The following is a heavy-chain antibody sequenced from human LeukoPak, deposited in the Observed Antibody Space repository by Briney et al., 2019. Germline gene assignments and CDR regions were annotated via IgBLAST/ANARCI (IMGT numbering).Heavy chain of an antibody. Sequence: ASVKVSCKASGGTFSSYAISWVRQAPGQGLEWMGWISAYNGNTNYAQKLQGRVTMTTDTSTSTAYMELRSLRSDDTAVYYCARDTLTNDWFDPWGQGTLVTVSS. CDR2: ISAYNGNT. D-gene: IGHD2-8*01. V-gene: IGHV1-18*01. J-gene: IGHJ5*02. CDR1: GGTFSSYA. CDR3: ARDTLTNDWFDP.